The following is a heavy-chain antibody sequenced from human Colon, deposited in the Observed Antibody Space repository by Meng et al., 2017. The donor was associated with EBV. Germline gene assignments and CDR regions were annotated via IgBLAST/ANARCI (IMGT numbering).Heavy chain of an antibody. CDR2: IYHGGTT. J-gene: IGHJ5*02. CDR1: GDSISSGDYS. V-gene: IGHV4-30-2*01. Sequence: LLFQEAHSGLVQASQSPSLTWPVSGDSISSGDYSWSWIRQPPGQGLEWIGYIYHGGTTYNTSLKSRVTISVDNSKNQFSLRLTSVTAADTAVYYCARGPYCGGDCYWFDPWGQGTLVTVSS. CDR3: ARGPYCGGDCYWFDP. D-gene: IGHD2-21*02.